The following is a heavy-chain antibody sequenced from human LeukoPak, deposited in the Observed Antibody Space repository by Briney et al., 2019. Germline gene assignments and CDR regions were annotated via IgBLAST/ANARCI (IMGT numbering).Heavy chain of an antibody. J-gene: IGHJ5*02. CDR1: GYTLTELS. CDR2: SDPEDGET. CDR3: ATSSGYCSGGSCEFDP. D-gene: IGHD2-15*01. V-gene: IGHV1-24*01. Sequence: ASVKVSCKVSGYTLTELSMHWVRQAPGKGLEWMGGSDPEDGETIYAQKFQGRVTMTEDTSTDTAYMELSSLRSEDTAVYYCATSSGYCSGGSCEFDPWGQGTLVTVSS.